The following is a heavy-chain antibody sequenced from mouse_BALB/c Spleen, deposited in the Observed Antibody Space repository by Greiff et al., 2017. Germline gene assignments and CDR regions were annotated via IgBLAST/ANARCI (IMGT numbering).Heavy chain of an antibody. V-gene: IGHV14-3*02. CDR3: ARGYPSAMDY. Sequence: VHVKQSGAELVKPGASVKLSCTASGFNIKDTYMHWVKQRPEQGLEWIGRIDPANGNTKYDPKFQGKATITADTSSNTAYLQLSSLTSEDTAVYYCARGYPSAMDYWGQGTSVTVSS. CDR2: IDPANGNT. J-gene: IGHJ4*01. CDR1: GFNIKDTY. D-gene: IGHD3-1*01.